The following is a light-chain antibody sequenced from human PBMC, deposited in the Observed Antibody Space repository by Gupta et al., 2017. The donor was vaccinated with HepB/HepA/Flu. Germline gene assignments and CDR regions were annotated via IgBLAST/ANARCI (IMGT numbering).Light chain of an antibody. CDR3: HRRFTKVT. Sequence: EIVLTQSPATLSLSPGERATLSCRVRQSVISYLEWYQQKPGQPPMLLIYVTTNRANGIPDRFSGSGSGTDFTLTSSRREPEDFAVYYWHRRFTKVTFGQGTPLEIK. J-gene: IGKJ5*01. CDR1: QSVISY. V-gene: IGKV3-11*01. CDR2: VTT.